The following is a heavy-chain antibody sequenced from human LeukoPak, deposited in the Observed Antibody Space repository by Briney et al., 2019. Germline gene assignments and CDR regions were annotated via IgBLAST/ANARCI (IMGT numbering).Heavy chain of an antibody. D-gene: IGHD7-27*01. CDR3: ARAILQNGGDH. J-gene: IGHJ4*02. Sequence: ASVKVSCKASGYTFTGSFMHWVRQAPGQGLEWLGWINPNSGVTNYAQKFQSRVTMTSDTSISTAYMELSRLRSDDTAVYYCARAILQNGGDHWGQGTLVTVSS. CDR1: GYTFTGSF. CDR2: INPNSGVT. V-gene: IGHV1-2*02.